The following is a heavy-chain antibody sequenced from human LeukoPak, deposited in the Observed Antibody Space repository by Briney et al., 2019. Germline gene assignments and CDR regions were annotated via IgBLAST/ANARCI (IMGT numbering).Heavy chain of an antibody. D-gene: IGHD3-10*01. CDR1: GSTVSNIH. V-gene: IGHV3-66*01. J-gene: IGHJ6*02. Sequence: GGSLRLSCAASGSTVSNIHMTWVHQTPGKGLEWVSIMYSGGITYYADSVKGRFTISRDNSKNTLYLQMNSLRLEDTAAYYCARDAHTGSGTYWGGVDYYYGMDVWGQGTTVTVSS. CDR2: MYSGGIT. CDR3: ARDAHTGSGTYWGGVDYYYGMDV.